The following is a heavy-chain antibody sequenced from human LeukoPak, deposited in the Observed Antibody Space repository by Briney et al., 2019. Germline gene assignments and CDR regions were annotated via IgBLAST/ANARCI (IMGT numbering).Heavy chain of an antibody. D-gene: IGHD3-22*01. CDR3: ARVSGYYRLDY. CDR1: GFTFSSYS. V-gene: IGHV3-48*01. Sequence: PGGSLRLSCAASGFTFSSYSMNWVRQAPGKGLEWVSYISSSSSTIYYADSVKGRFTISRDNAKNSLYLQMNSLRAEDTAVYYCARVSGYYRLDYWGQGTLVTVSS. CDR2: ISSSSSTI. J-gene: IGHJ4*02.